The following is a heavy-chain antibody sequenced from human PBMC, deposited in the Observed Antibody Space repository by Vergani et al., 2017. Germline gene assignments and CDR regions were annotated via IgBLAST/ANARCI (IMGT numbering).Heavy chain of an antibody. CDR3: ARETDKTTADY. CDR2: ISSSSSYI. CDR1: GFTFSSYG. V-gene: IGHV3-21*01. D-gene: IGHD4-17*01. J-gene: IGHJ4*02. Sequence: EVQLVESGGGLVKPGGSLRLSCAASGFTFSSYGMNWVRQAPGKGREGFSSISSSSSYIYYSDSVKGGFTISRANAKNSLYLQMNSLRAEDTAVYYCARETDKTTADYWGQGTLVTVSS.